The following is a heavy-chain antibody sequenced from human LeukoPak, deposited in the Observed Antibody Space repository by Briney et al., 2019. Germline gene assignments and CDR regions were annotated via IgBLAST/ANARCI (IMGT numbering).Heavy chain of an antibody. J-gene: IGHJ5*02. D-gene: IGHD1-26*01. CDR1: GGSISSHY. CDR2: IYTSGST. Sequence: PSETLSLTCTVSGGSISSHYWSWIRQPPGKGLEWIGRIYTSGSTNYNPSLKSRVTMSVDTSKNQFSLKLSSVTAADTAVYYCARGGRLGWFDPWGQGTLVTVSS. V-gene: IGHV4-4*07. CDR3: ARGGRLGWFDP.